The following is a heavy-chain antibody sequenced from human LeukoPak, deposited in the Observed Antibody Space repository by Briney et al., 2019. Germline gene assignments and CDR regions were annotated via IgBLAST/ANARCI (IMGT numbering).Heavy chain of an antibody. Sequence: GASVKVSCKASGYTFTDYYMHWVRQAPGQGLEWMGIINPSGGSTSYAQKFQGRVTMTRDMSTSTVYMELSSLRSEDTAVYYCARVGSSGWYSVYYWGQGTLVTVSS. CDR3: ARVGSSGWYSVYY. J-gene: IGHJ4*02. V-gene: IGHV1-46*01. CDR1: GYTFTDYY. D-gene: IGHD6-19*01. CDR2: INPSGGST.